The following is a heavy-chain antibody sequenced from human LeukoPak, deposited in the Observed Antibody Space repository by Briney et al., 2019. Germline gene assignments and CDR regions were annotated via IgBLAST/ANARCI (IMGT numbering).Heavy chain of an antibody. D-gene: IGHD6-13*01. V-gene: IGHV3-48*04. Sequence: GGSLRLSCAASGFTFSSYSMNWVRQAPGKGLEWVSYISSSSSTIYYADSVKGRFTISRDNAKNSLYLQMNSLRAEDTAVYYCARDKERRQQLVFDYWGQGTLVTVSS. CDR3: ARDKERRQQLVFDY. J-gene: IGHJ4*02. CDR2: ISSSSSTI. CDR1: GFTFSSYS.